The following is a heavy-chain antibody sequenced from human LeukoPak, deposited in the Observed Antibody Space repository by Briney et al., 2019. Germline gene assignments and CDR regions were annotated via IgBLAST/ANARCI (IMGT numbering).Heavy chain of an antibody. CDR2: IYTSGST. V-gene: IGHV4-4*07. CDR1: GGSISSYY. CDR3: ARDRTSYSGYVRSPYYYYGMDV. D-gene: IGHD5-12*01. J-gene: IGHJ6*02. Sequence: SETLSLTCTVSGGSISSYYWSWIRQPAGKGLEWIGRIYTSGSTNYNPSLKSRVTMSVDTSKNQFSLKLSSVTAADTAVYYCARDRTSYSGYVRSPYYYYGMDVWGQGTTVTVSS.